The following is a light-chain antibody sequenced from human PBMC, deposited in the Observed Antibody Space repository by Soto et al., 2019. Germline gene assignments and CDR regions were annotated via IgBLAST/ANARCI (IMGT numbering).Light chain of an antibody. CDR2: GNT. J-gene: IGLJ2*01. V-gene: IGLV1-40*01. Sequence: QSVLTQPPSVSGAPGQRVTISCTGRSSNIGAGYDVHWYQQLPGRAPNLLIYGNTNRPSGVPDRFSGSKSGIAASLAITGHQAEDEAADYCLSVDGSLSVVFGGGTELTVL. CDR1: SSNIGAGYD. CDR3: LSVDGSLSVV.